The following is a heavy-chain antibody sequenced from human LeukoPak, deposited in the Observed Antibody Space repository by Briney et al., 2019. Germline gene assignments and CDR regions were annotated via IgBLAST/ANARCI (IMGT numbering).Heavy chain of an antibody. V-gene: IGHV4-4*02. CDR1: GGSISSSNW. J-gene: IGHJ4*02. D-gene: IGHD6-19*01. Sequence: SETLSLTCAVPGGSISSSNWWSWVRQPPGKGLEWIGEIYHSGSTNYNPSLKSRVTISVDKSKNQFSLKLSSVTAADTAVYYCARRYSSGWFPDYWGQGTLVTVSS. CDR2: IYHSGST. CDR3: ARRYSSGWFPDY.